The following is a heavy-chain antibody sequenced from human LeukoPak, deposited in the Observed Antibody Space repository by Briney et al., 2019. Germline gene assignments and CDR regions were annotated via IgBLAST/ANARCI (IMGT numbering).Heavy chain of an antibody. CDR3: ARGAVRRTIFGVVIIPYFDY. Sequence: KPSETLSLTCAVYGGSFSGYYWSWIRQPPGKGLEWIGEINHSGSTNYNPSLESRVTISVDTSKNQFSLKLSSVTAADTAVYYCARGAVRRTIFGVVIIPYFDYWGQGTLVTVSS. CDR1: GGSFSGYY. D-gene: IGHD3-3*01. V-gene: IGHV4-34*01. CDR2: INHSGST. J-gene: IGHJ4*02.